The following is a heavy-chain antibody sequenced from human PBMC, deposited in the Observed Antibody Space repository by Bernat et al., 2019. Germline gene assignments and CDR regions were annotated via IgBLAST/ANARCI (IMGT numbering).Heavy chain of an antibody. CDR2: INPANGDT. Sequence: QVQLVQSGAEVKTPGASAKISCKASGYIFTTYPIHWVRQAPGQRLEWMGGINPANGDTKYSQKFLGRVTITRDTSADTAYMELNSLTSEDTAIFYCARLVGARGVWGQGTLVTVSS. D-gene: IGHD1-26*01. CDR1: GYIFTTYP. CDR3: ARLVGARGV. V-gene: IGHV1-3*01. J-gene: IGHJ4*02.